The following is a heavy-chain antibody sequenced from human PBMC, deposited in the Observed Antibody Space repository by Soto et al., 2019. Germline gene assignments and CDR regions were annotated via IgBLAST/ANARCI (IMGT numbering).Heavy chain of an antibody. J-gene: IGHJ6*02. Sequence: ASVKVSCKASGYTVTSYGIRWVRQAPGQGLEWMGWISAYNGNTNYAQKLQGRVTMTTDTSTSTAYMELRSLRSDDTAVYYCARDNHMMGVHDYGDYEYYYYGMDVWGQGTTVTVSS. CDR1: GYTVTSYG. D-gene: IGHD4-17*01. CDR2: ISAYNGNT. CDR3: ARDNHMMGVHDYGDYEYYYYGMDV. V-gene: IGHV1-18*01.